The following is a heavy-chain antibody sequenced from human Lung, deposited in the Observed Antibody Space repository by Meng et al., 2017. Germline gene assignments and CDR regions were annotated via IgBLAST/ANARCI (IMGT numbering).Heavy chain of an antibody. V-gene: IGHV3-66*02. CDR3: ARGVGSGLYFYYFDY. CDR1: GFTVSDTY. D-gene: IGHD6-19*01. CDR2: IQSGGRT. Sequence: VRLVWSGGGLVQPRGALRLYCAVSGFTVSDTYMTWVRQAPGKGLEWVSLIQSGGRTYYADSVRGRFTISRDSSKNTLSLQMNSVRADDTAVYFCARGVGSGLYFYYFDYWGQGTVVTVSS. J-gene: IGHJ4*02.